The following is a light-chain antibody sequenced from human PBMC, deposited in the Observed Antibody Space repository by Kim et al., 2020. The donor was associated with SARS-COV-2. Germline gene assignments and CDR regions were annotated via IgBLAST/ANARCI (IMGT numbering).Light chain of an antibody. Sequence: GQSVTISCTGTISDVGGYNYVSWYQQHPGKAPKLMIYDVSKRPSGVPDRFSGSKSGNTASLTISGLQAEDEADYYCCSYAGSYTFVFGGGTQLT. J-gene: IGLJ3*02. CDR3: CSYAGSYTFV. CDR1: ISDVGGYNY. CDR2: DVS. V-gene: IGLV2-11*01.